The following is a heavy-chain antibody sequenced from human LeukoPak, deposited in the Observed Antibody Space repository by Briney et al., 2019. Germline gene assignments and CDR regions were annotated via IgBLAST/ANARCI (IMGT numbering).Heavy chain of an antibody. D-gene: IGHD5-24*01. J-gene: IGHJ3*02. V-gene: IGHV4-59*01. Sequence: KPSETLSLTCTVSGGSISSYYWNWIRQPPGKGLEWIGYFYYSGSTNYNPSLKSRVTISVDTSKNQFSLKLSSVTAADTAVYYCAGRLWRRDGYNLSAFDIWGQGTMVTVSS. CDR1: GGSISSYY. CDR3: AGRLWRRDGYNLSAFDI. CDR2: FYYSGST.